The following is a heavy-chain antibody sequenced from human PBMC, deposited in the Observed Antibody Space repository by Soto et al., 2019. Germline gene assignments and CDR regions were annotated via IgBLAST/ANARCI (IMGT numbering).Heavy chain of an antibody. Sequence: ASVKVSCKASGYTFTSYGISWVRQAPGRGREWMGWISAYNGNTNYAQKLQGSVTMTTDTSTSTAYMELRSMRSDDAAVYYCARPNNLLKFGELPYPPDYWGQGTLVTVSS. CDR2: ISAYNGNT. CDR1: GYTFTSYG. D-gene: IGHD3-10*01. J-gene: IGHJ4*02. V-gene: IGHV1-18*04. CDR3: ARPNNLLKFGELPYPPDY.